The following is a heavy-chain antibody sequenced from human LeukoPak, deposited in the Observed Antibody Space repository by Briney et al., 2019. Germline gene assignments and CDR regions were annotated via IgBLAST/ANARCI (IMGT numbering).Heavy chain of an antibody. CDR1: GFTFSSYS. J-gene: IGHJ5*02. V-gene: IGHV3-48*04. D-gene: IGHD2-15*01. Sequence: PGGSLRLSCAASGFTFSSYSMNWVRQAPGKGLEWVSYISSSGSTIYYADSVKGRFTISRDNAKNSLYLQMNSLRAEDTAVYYCAREHRYCSGGSCYMNWFDPWGQGTLVTVSS. CDR3: AREHRYCSGGSCYMNWFDP. CDR2: ISSSGSTI.